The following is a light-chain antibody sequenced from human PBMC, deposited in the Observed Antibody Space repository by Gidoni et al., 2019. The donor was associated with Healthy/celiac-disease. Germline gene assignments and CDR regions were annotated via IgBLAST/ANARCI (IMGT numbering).Light chain of an antibody. Sequence: DIQMTQSPSSLSASVGDRVTITCRASQSISSYLNWYQQKPGKATKVLIYAASNLQSGVPSRFSGSGSGTDFTLTISRLQPEDFATYYCQQSYSSPHTFGPGTKVEIK. CDR2: AAS. V-gene: IGKV1-39*01. CDR1: QSISSY. CDR3: QQSYSSPHT. J-gene: IGKJ3*01.